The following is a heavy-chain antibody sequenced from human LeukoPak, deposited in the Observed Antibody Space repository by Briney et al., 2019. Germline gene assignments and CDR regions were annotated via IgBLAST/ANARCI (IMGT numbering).Heavy chain of an antibody. D-gene: IGHD3-10*01. J-gene: IGHJ5*02. Sequence: ASVKVSCKASGYTFTTYGTTWVRQAPGQGLEWMGRISANNGNTNYAEKLQGRVTMTTDTSTSTAYMELTSLRSDDTAVYYCARYYYYGSGSYRPDPWGQGTLVTVSS. CDR3: ARYYYYGSGSYRPDP. CDR2: ISANNGNT. CDR1: GYTFTTYG. V-gene: IGHV1-18*01.